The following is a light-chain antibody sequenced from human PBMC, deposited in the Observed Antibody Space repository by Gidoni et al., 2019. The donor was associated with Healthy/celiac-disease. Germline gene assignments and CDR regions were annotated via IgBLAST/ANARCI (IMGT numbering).Light chain of an antibody. CDR1: QSISSSY. V-gene: IGKV3-20*01. J-gene: IGKJ1*01. Sequence: PGERATLSCRASQSISSSYLAWYQQKPGQAPRLLIYGASSRATGIPDRFSGSGSGTDFTLTISRLDPEDFAVYYCQHYGSSQWTFGQGTKVEIK. CDR2: GAS. CDR3: QHYGSSQWT.